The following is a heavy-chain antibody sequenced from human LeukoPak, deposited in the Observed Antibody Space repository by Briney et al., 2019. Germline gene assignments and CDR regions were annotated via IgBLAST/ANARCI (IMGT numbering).Heavy chain of an antibody. CDR2: INHSGST. CDR3: ASMYSSSCDY. Sequence: NPSETLSLTCAVYGGSFSGYYWGWIRQPPGKGLEWIGEINHSGSTNYNPSLKSRVTISVDTSKNQFSLKLSSVTAADTAVYYCASMYSSSCDYWGQGTLVTVSS. D-gene: IGHD6-13*01. J-gene: IGHJ4*02. CDR1: GGSFSGYY. V-gene: IGHV4-34*01.